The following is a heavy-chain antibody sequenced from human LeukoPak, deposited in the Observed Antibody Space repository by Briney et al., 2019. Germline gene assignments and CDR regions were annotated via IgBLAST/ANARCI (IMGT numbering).Heavy chain of an antibody. J-gene: IGHJ5*02. Sequence: ASVKVSCKASGGTFISYAISWVRQAPGHGLEWMGRIIPIFGTVNYAQMFHGRVTITTDDSTSTAYMDLSSLRSYDTAVYYCTREGEAAAGTESPTINWFDPSGQGTLVTVSS. D-gene: IGHD6-13*01. V-gene: IGHV1-69*05. CDR1: GGTFISYA. CDR3: TREGEAAAGTESPTINWFDP. CDR2: IIPIFGTV.